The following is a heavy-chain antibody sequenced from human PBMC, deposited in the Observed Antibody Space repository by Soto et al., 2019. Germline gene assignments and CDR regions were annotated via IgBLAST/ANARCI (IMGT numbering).Heavy chain of an antibody. D-gene: IGHD3-22*01. J-gene: IGHJ4*02. CDR3: ARTDTYYYDSSGYYFPSSFDY. V-gene: IGHV2-26*01. CDR1: GFSLSNARMG. CDR2: IFSNDEK. Sequence: QVTLKESGPVLVKPTETLTLTCTVSGFSLSNARMGVSWIRQPPGQALERLAHIFSNDEKSYSTSLKSRLTISKDTSKSQVVLTMTNMDPVDTATYYCARTDTYYYDSSGYYFPSSFDYWGQGTLVTVSS.